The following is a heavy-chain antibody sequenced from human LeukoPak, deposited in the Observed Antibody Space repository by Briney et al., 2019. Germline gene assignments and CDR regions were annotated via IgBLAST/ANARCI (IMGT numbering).Heavy chain of an antibody. Sequence: GGSLRLSCAASGFTFSSYSMNWVRQAPGKGLEWVSYISSSSSTIYYADSVKGRFTISRDNAKNSLYLRMNSLRDEDTAVYYCARVRQEAGGAFDIWGQGTMVTVSS. V-gene: IGHV3-48*02. CDR2: ISSSSSTI. CDR1: GFTFSSYS. D-gene: IGHD2-15*01. J-gene: IGHJ3*02. CDR3: ARVRQEAGGAFDI.